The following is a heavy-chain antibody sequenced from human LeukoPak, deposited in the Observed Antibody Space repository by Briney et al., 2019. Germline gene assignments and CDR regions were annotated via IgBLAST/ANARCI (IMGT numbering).Heavy chain of an antibody. CDR1: GYTFNSYV. J-gene: IGHJ4*02. D-gene: IGHD2-2*01. CDR2: INAANGNT. Sequence: ASVKVSCKASGYTFNSYVMHWVRQAPGQRLEWMGGINAANGNTKYSQQFQDRVTISRDTLANIAYMELSSLRSDDTAVYYCARDAFGTSRPTEYWGQGTLVTVSS. V-gene: IGHV1-3*01. CDR3: ARDAFGTSRPTEY.